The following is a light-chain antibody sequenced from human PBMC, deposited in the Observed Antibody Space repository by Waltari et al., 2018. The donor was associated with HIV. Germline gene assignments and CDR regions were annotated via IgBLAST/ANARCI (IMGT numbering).Light chain of an antibody. Sequence: YELTQPPSVSVAPGQPATITCGGDNIGNRSGHRYQQKAGQAPVLVFYDDNDRPSGIPERFSGSKSGNTATLTISRVEAGDEADYYCQVWASNSAYVVFGGRTKLTVL. CDR2: DDN. CDR3: QVWASNSAYVV. J-gene: IGLJ2*01. CDR1: NIGNRS. V-gene: IGLV3-21*02.